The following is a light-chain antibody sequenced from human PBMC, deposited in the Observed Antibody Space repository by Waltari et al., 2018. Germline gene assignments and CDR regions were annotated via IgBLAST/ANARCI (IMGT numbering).Light chain of an antibody. J-gene: IGLJ1*01. CDR1: KLGSKN. CDR3: QVWDSGTNHYV. CDR2: DDG. V-gene: IGLV3-21*02. Sequence: SYELTQPPSVSVAPGQTARITCDGDKLGSKNVNSYQHKPGQAPVLVVYDDGDRPSGIPERFSGSNSGNTAALTISRVDAGDEAEYYCQVWDSGTNHYVFGTVTKVTVL.